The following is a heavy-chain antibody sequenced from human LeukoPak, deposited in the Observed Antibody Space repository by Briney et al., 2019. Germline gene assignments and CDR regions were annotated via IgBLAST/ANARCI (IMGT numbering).Heavy chain of an antibody. D-gene: IGHD7-27*01. CDR1: GGSISGGSYY. V-gene: IGHV4-61*02. CDR2: IYTSGST. CDR3: ASETGEQAGFFDY. J-gene: IGHJ4*02. Sequence: PSQTLSLTCTVSGGSISGGSYYWSWIRQPAGKGLEWIGRIYTSGSTNYNPSLKSRVTISVDTSKNQFSLKLSSVTAADTAVYYCASETGEQAGFFDYWCQGTLVTVSS.